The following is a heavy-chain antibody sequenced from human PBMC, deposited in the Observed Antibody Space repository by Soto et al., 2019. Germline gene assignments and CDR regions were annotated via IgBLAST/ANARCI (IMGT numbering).Heavy chain of an antibody. CDR1: GGSISSGGYY. D-gene: IGHD3-16*01. CDR3: ARALIGFGDYGSLGWFDP. V-gene: IGHV4-31*03. CDR2: IYYSGST. Sequence: PSETLSLTCTVSGGSISSGGYYWSWIRQHPGKGLEWIGYIYYSGSTYYNPSLKSRVTISVDTSKNQFSLKLSSVTAADTAVYYCARALIGFGDYGSLGWFDPWGQGTLVTVSS. J-gene: IGHJ5*02.